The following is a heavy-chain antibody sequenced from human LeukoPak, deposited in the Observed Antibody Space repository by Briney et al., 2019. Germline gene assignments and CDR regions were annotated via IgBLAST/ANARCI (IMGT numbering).Heavy chain of an antibody. D-gene: IGHD6-13*01. CDR2: MNPNSGNT. CDR3: ARGQQVSPYYFDY. J-gene: IGHJ4*02. V-gene: IGHV1-8*03. CDR1: GYTFTSYD. Sequence: ASVKVSCKASGYTFTSYDINWVRQATGQGLEWMGWMNPNSGNTGYAQKFQGRVTITRNTSISPAYMQLSSLRSEDTAVYYCARGQQVSPYYFDYWGQGTLVTVSS.